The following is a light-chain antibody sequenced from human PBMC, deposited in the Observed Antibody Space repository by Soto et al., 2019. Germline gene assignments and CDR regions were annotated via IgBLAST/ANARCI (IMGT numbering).Light chain of an antibody. CDR3: QHYKSYPWT. CDR2: KAS. Sequence: DIQMTQSPSTMSASVGDIVTITCRASQSIDSWLAWYQQKPGKAPKFLMYKASTLESGVPLRFSGSGSETEFTLNISSLQPAAFAIYYCQHYKSYPWTFGQGTKGELK. V-gene: IGKV1-5*03. CDR1: QSIDSW. J-gene: IGKJ1*01.